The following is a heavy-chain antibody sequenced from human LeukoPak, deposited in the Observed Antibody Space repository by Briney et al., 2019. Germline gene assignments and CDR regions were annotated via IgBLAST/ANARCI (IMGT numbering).Heavy chain of an antibody. CDR2: ISYDGSIK. CDR1: GFTFSSYA. J-gene: IGHJ5*02. CDR3: ASLYGDYLYNWFDP. Sequence: GGSLRLSCAASGFTFSSYAMHWVRQAPGKGLEWVAVISYDGSIKYYADSVKGRFTISRDNSKNTLCLQMNSLRAEDTAVYYCASLYGDYLYNWFDPWGQGTLVTVSS. D-gene: IGHD4-17*01. V-gene: IGHV3-30-3*01.